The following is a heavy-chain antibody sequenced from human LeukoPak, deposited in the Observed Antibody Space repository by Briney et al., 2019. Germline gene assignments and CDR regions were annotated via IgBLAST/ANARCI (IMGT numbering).Heavy chain of an antibody. CDR3: AASYYYDSSGYHY. CDR2: IYYSGST. D-gene: IGHD3-22*01. V-gene: IGHV4-39*01. CDR1: GGSISSSSYY. J-gene: IGHJ4*02. Sequence: PSETLSLTCTVSGGSISSSSYYWGWIRQPPGKGLEWIGSIYYSGSTYYNPSLKSRVTISADTSKNQFSLKLSSVTAADTAAYYCAASYYYDSSGYHYWGQGTLVTVSS.